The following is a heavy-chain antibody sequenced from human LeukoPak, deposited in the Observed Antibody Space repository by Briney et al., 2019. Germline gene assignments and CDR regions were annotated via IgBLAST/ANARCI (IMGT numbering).Heavy chain of an antibody. Sequence: PGGSLRLSCAASGFTFSSYAMHWVRQAPGKGLEWVAVISYDGSNKYYADSVKGRFTISRDNSKNTLYLQMNSLRAEDTAVYYCARDSQIAAIEDNWFDPWGQGTLVTVSS. V-gene: IGHV3-30*04. CDR3: ARDSQIAAIEDNWFDP. D-gene: IGHD2-15*01. CDR2: ISYDGSNK. J-gene: IGHJ5*02. CDR1: GFTFSSYA.